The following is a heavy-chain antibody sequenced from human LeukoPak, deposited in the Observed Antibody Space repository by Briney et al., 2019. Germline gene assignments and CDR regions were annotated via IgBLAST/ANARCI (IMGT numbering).Heavy chain of an antibody. CDR1: GFTFNSYA. J-gene: IGHJ1*01. Sequence: GGSLRLSCAASGFTFNSYAMHWVRQGPGKGLECVTIISYDGSYKYYADSVKGRFTISRDNSKNTLYLQMNSLRAEDTAVYYCARAYRNYYDTSGASGHWGQGTLVTVSS. D-gene: IGHD3-22*01. V-gene: IGHV3-30*04. CDR2: ISYDGSYK. CDR3: ARAYRNYYDTSGASGH.